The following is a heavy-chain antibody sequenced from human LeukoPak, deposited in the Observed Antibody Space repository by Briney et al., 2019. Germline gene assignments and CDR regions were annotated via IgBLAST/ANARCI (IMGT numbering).Heavy chain of an antibody. CDR3: ARVGYSNSYDY. CDR2: MNPNTGNA. D-gene: IGHD4-11*01. Sequence: ASVKVSCKASGYTFTSYDINWVRQATGQGLEWMGWMNPNTGNAGYAQKFQDRVTITWDASISTAYMDLSSLRSEDTAVYYCARVGYSNSYDYWGQGTLVTVSS. CDR1: GYTFTSYD. J-gene: IGHJ4*02. V-gene: IGHV1-8*01.